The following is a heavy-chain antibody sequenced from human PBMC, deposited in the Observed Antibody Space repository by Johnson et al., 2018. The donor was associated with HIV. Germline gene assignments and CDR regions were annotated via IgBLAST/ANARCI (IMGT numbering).Heavy chain of an antibody. CDR1: GFTFSSYA. CDR2: ISYDGSNK. V-gene: IGHV3-30-3*01. Sequence: QVQLVESGGGVVQPGKSLRLSCAASGFTFSSYAMHWVRQAPGKGLEWVAVISYDGSNKYYADSVKGRFTISRDNSKNTLYLQMSGLRVEDTAVDYCARVKSYGNWGSRKGGRESRAAFDIWGQGTMVTVSS. J-gene: IGHJ3*02. CDR3: ARVKSYGNWGSRKGGRESRAAFDI. D-gene: IGHD7-27*01.